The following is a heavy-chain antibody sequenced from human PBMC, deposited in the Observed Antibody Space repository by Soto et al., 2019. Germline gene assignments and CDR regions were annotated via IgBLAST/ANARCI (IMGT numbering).Heavy chain of an antibody. CDR1: GYSFAGYW. V-gene: IGHV5-10-1*01. J-gene: IGHJ4*02. D-gene: IGHD3-22*01. Sequence: PGESLKISCKGSGYSFAGYWLTWVRQKPGKGLEWMGRIDPSDSQTYYSPSFRGHVTISVTKSITTVFLQWRSLRASDTAMYYCARQIYDSDTGPNFQYYFDSWGQGTPVTVSS. CDR3: ARQIYDSDTGPNFQYYFDS. CDR2: IDPSDSQT.